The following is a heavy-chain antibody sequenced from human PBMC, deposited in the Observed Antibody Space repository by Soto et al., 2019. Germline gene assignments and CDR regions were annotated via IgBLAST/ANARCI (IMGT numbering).Heavy chain of an antibody. J-gene: IGHJ6*02. V-gene: IGHV1-3*01. CDR3: ARVSPYGSGRDYYGMDV. CDR1: GYTFTTYA. D-gene: IGHD3-10*01. CDR2: INAGNGNI. Sequence: ASVKVSCKASGYTFTTYAIHWVRQAPGQRLEWMGWINAGNGNIKYSQKFQGRVTITRDTSATTAYMELSSLRSEDTALYYCARVSPYGSGRDYYGMDVWGQGTTVTGSS.